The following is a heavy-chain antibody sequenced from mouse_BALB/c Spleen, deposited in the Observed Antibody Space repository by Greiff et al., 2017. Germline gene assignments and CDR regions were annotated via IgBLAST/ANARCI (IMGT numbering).Heavy chain of an antibody. CDR3: ARVYDGAMDY. D-gene: IGHD2-3*01. Sequence: VQLKESGGGLVKPGGSLKLSCAASGFTFSDYYMYWVRQTPEKRLEWVATISDGGSYTYYPDSVKGRFTISRDNAKNNLYLQMSSLKSEDTAMYYCARVYDGAMDYWGQGTSVTVSS. CDR2: ISDGGSYT. V-gene: IGHV5-4*02. CDR1: GFTFSDYY. J-gene: IGHJ4*01.